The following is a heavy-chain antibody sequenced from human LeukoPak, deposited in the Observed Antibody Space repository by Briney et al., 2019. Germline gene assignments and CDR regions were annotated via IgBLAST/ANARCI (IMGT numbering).Heavy chain of an antibody. J-gene: IGHJ4*02. CDR2: IYYSGST. Sequence: SETLSLTCTVFGGSISSSGYYWGWIRQPPGKGLEWIGSIYYSGSTYHNPSLRSRVTMSVDASKNQFSLKLNSVTAADTAVYYCARTYSSSWYYWGQGTLVTVSS. CDR1: GGSISSSGYY. CDR3: ARTYSSSWYY. V-gene: IGHV4-39*01. D-gene: IGHD6-13*01.